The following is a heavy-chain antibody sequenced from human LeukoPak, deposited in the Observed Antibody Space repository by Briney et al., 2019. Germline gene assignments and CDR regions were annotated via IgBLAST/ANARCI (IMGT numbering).Heavy chain of an antibody. Sequence: GGSLRLSCVVSGFTFSDAWMNWVRQAPGKGLEWVGRIKSKADDETTDYAAPVKGRFTVSRDDSENTHYLQMNSLKTEDAAVYYCTTEGYTYGYHSFDIWGQGTMVTVSS. CDR3: TTEGYTYGYHSFDI. CDR2: IKSKADDETT. CDR1: GFTFSDAW. J-gene: IGHJ3*02. V-gene: IGHV3-15*01. D-gene: IGHD5-18*01.